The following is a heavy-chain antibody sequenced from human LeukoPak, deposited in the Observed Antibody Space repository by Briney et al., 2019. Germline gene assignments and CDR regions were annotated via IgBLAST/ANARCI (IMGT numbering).Heavy chain of an antibody. V-gene: IGHV3-23*01. CDR2: ISGSGGST. Sequence: GGSLRLSCAASGFTFSSYAMSWVRQAPGKGLEWVSAISGSGGSTYYADSVKGRFTISRDNSKNTLCLQMNSLRAEDTAVYYCAKLVRSYYDGGWGQGTLVTVSS. J-gene: IGHJ4*02. CDR3: AKLVRSYYDGG. D-gene: IGHD3-10*02. CDR1: GFTFSSYA.